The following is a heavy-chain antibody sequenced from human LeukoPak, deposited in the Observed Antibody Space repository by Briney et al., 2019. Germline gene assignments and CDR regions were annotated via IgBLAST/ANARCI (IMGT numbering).Heavy chain of an antibody. CDR2: IYTSGST. J-gene: IGHJ4*02. Sequence: SETLSLTCTVSGGSISSYYWSWIRQPAGKGLEWIGRIYTSGSTNYNPSLKSRDTMSVDTSKNQFSLKLSSVTAADTAVYYCARDPRVSTQIAATGILDYWGQGTLVTVSS. V-gene: IGHV4-4*07. CDR3: ARDPRVSTQIAATGILDY. CDR1: GGSISSYY. D-gene: IGHD6-13*01.